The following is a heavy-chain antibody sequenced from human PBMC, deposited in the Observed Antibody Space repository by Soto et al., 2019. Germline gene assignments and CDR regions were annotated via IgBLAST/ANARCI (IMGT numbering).Heavy chain of an antibody. V-gene: IGHV5-51*01. CDR3: ARQRAYALWFGYIRRPAHYAPDF. D-gene: IGHD3-10*01. J-gene: IGHJ6*04. CDR1: CSNRG. CDR2: IYPGDSDT. Sequence: CSNRGVGSDGQMRGKSLEWMGIIYPGDSDTRYSPSFQGQVTISADKSIRTAYLQCSSLKASDTAMYYCARQRAYALWFGYIRRPAHYAPDFRGK.